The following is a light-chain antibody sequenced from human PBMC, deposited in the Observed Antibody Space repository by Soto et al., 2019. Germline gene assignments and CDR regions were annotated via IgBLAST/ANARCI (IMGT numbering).Light chain of an antibody. J-gene: IGKJ1*01. V-gene: IGKV1-39*01. CDR1: QSISSY. CDR2: AAS. CDR3: QQSYSTHWT. Sequence: DIQMTQFPSSLSASVGDRVTITCRASQSISSYLNWYQQKPGKAPKLLIYAASSLQSGVPSRFSGSGSGTDFTLTISSLQPEDFATYYCQQSYSTHWTFGQGTKVEIK.